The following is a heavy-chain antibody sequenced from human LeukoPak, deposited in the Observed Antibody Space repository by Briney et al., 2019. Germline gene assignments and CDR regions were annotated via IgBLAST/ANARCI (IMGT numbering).Heavy chain of an antibody. J-gene: IGHJ4*02. CDR2: IYTSGST. D-gene: IGHD3-22*01. CDR1: GVSISNYY. CDR3: ARGQQGYYYDSSGYPASFDY. Sequence: AETLSLTCTVCGVSISNYYGKWLRQPAGKGGEGGGRIYTSGSTNYNPSLKSRVTISVDTSKNQFSLELSSVTAADTAVYYCARGQQGYYYDSSGYPASFDYWGQGTLVTVSS. V-gene: IGHV4-4*07.